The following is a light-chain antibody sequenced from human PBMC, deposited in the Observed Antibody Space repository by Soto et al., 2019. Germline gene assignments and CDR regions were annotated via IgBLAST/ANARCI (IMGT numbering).Light chain of an antibody. CDR1: ETITGRS. J-gene: IGKJ1*01. CDR2: SIS. CDR3: QQFHNSRT. Sequence: IVLTQSLGSLSLSPGERAIISCRTSETITGRSLAWYQQKPGQAPRVLITSISNRATGIPDRFSGSGSGADFTLTITRLEPEDFAVYYCQQFHNSRTFGQGTRVEI. V-gene: IGKV3-20*01.